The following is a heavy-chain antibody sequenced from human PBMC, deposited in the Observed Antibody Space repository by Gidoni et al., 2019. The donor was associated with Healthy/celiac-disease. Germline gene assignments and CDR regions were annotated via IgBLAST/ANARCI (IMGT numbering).Heavy chain of an antibody. J-gene: IGHJ4*02. CDR3: VGGYCSSTSCYIVDY. D-gene: IGHD2-2*02. Sequence: QLHLQASGPGLVKPSETLSLTCTVSGGPIGSSIYYWGWLRQPPGKGLEWIGSIYYSGTTYYNPSLKSRVTIYLETSKNQFSLKLSAVTAADTAVYYCVGGYCSSTSCYIVDYWGQGTLVTVSS. CDR1: GGPIGSSIYY. CDR2: IYYSGTT. V-gene: IGHV4-39*01.